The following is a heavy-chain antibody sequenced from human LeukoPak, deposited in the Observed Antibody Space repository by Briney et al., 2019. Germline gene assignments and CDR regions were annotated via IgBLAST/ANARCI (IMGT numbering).Heavy chain of an antibody. V-gene: IGHV1-18*01. D-gene: IGHD6-13*01. Sequence: ASVTVSFKASGYTYTSYGISWVRQAPGQGLEWMGWISAYNGNTNYAQKLQGRVTMTTDTSTSTAYMELRSLRSDDTAVYYCATAEVAATLRGMDVWGQGTMVTVSS. CDR1: GYTYTSYG. CDR3: ATAEVAATLRGMDV. J-gene: IGHJ6*02. CDR2: ISAYNGNT.